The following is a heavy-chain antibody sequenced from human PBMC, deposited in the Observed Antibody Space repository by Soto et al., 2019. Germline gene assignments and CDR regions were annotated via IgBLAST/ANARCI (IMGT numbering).Heavy chain of an antibody. CDR3: ARDECCGGDCYERNGAFEI. D-gene: IGHD2-21*02. Sequence: ASVNVSCKASGYTFTGYYMHWVRQAPGQGREWMGWINPNSGGTNYAQKFQGRVTMTRDTSISTAYMELSRLSSDDTAVYYCARDECCGGDCYERNGAFEIWGQGTMVTVSS. CDR1: GYTFTGYY. V-gene: IGHV1-2*02. J-gene: IGHJ3*02. CDR2: INPNSGGT.